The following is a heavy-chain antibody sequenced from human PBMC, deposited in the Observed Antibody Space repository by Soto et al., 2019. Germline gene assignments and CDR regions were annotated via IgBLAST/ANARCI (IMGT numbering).Heavy chain of an antibody. CDR2: IYYSGST. V-gene: IGHV4-59*01. Sequence: PSETLSLTCTVSGGSISSYYWSWIRQPPGKGLEWIGYIYYSGSTNYNPSLKSRVTISVDTSKNQFSLKLSSVTAADTAVYYCARIRNPTRIAYFDYWGQGTLVTVSS. CDR3: ARIRNPTRIAYFDY. D-gene: IGHD2-15*01. CDR1: GGSISSYY. J-gene: IGHJ4*02.